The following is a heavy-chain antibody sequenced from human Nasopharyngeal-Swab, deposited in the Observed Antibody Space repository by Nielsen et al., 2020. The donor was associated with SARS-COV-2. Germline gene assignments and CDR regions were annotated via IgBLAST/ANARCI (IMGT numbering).Heavy chain of an antibody. Sequence: ESLKLHCAASGFTFSSYSMNWVRQAPGKGLEWVSSISSSSSYIYYADSVKGRFTISRDNAKNSLYLQINSLRAEDTAVYYCARDQGYCSSTSCYEFDYWGQGTLVTVSS. CDR1: GFTFSSYS. J-gene: IGHJ4*02. CDR2: ISSSSSYI. CDR3: ARDQGYCSSTSCYEFDY. D-gene: IGHD2-2*01. V-gene: IGHV3-21*01.